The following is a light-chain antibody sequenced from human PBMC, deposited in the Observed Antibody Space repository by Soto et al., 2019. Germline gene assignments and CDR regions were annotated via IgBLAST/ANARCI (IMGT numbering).Light chain of an antibody. J-gene: IGKJ1*01. CDR2: RVS. CDR3: TQGTHWPRT. CDR1: KSLVYSDRNTH. Sequence: VVLTQSPLSLPVNFGQPASISCRSSKSLVYSDRNTHLSWFHQRPGQSPRRLIHRVSSRDSGVTDRFSGSGTGTDVTVEMSGVEAEDGGIYFCTQGTHWPRTFGQGTKGEV. V-gene: IGKV2-30*01.